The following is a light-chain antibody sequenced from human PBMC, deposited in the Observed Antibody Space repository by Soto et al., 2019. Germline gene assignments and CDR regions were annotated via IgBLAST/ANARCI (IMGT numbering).Light chain of an antibody. CDR3: QQYNNWPLYT. J-gene: IGKJ2*01. Sequence: ELAMTQSPGTLSVSPGERATLSCRSSQSVSINLAWYQHKPGQVPRLLIYGASTRATGIPARFSGSGSGTEFTLTISRLQSEDFAVFYCQQYNNWPLYTFGQGTKLEIK. V-gene: IGKV3-15*01. CDR1: QSVSIN. CDR2: GAS.